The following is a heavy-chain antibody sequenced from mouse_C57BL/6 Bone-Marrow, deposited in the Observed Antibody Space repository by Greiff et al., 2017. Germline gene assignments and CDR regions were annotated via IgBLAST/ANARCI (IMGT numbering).Heavy chain of an antibody. D-gene: IGHD1-1*01. Sequence: EVQLQQSGPELVKPGASVKMSCKASGYTFTDYNMHWVKQSHGKSLEWIGYINPNNGGTSYNQKFKGKATLTVNKSSSTAYMELRSLTSEDSAVYYCARPGPYYYGSSSLAMDYWGQGTSVTVSS. CDR3: ARPGPYYYGSSSLAMDY. J-gene: IGHJ4*01. V-gene: IGHV1-22*01. CDR2: INPNNGGT. CDR1: GYTFTDYN.